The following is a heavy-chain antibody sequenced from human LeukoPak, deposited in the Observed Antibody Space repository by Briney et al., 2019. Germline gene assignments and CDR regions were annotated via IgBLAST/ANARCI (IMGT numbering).Heavy chain of an antibody. D-gene: IGHD5-18*01. CDR1: GGSISSGDYY. Sequence: PSETLSLTCTVSGGSISSGDYYWSWIRQPPGKGLEWIGYTYYSGSTYYNPSRKSRVTISVDTSKNQFSLKLSSVTAADTAVYYCARDRDTAGWFDPWGQGTLVTVSS. CDR3: ARDRDTAGWFDP. J-gene: IGHJ5*02. CDR2: TYYSGST. V-gene: IGHV4-30-4*08.